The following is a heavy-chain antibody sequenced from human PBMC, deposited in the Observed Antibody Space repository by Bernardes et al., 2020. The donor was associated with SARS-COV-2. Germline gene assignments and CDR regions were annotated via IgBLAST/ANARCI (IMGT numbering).Heavy chain of an antibody. CDR2: INQDGSEK. D-gene: IGHD3-22*01. CDR3: ARDGSVSGWLGVF. Sequence: RGSLRLSCVVSGFNFTRYWMSWVRQAPGKGLEWVANINQDGSEKYYVESVKDRFIISRDNAKNSVYLQVNSLSADDTAVYYCARDGSVSGWLGVFWGQGTLVTVSS. V-gene: IGHV3-7*01. J-gene: IGHJ4*02. CDR1: GFNFTRYW.